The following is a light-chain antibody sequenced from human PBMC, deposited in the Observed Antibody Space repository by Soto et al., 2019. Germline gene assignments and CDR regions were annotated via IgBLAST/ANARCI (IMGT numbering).Light chain of an antibody. CDR1: QRLSDW. Sequence: DIQMTQSPSTLSASVGDRVTITCRASQRLSDWLAWYQQKPGTAPRLLIYRAPTLEDGVPSRFSGSGSGTEFTLTISNLQPGDCATYYCQQYSDYPLTFGGGTKVEIK. V-gene: IGKV1-5*03. CDR2: RAP. CDR3: QQYSDYPLT. J-gene: IGKJ4*01.